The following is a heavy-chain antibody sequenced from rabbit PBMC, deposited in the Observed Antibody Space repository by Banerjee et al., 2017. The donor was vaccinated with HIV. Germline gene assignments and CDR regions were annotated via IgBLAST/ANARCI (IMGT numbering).Heavy chain of an antibody. J-gene: IGHJ4*01. Sequence: QEQLEESGGDLVKPEGSLTLTCTASGFSFSNKYVMRWVRQAPGKGLEWIACINTKSGNTVYASWAKGRFAISKTSSTTVTLQMTSLTAADTATYLCARDGSGWGANFNLWGQGTLVTVS. V-gene: IGHV1S45*01. CDR1: GFSFSNKYV. CDR2: INTKSGNT. D-gene: IGHD4-1*01. CDR3: ARDGSGWGANFNL.